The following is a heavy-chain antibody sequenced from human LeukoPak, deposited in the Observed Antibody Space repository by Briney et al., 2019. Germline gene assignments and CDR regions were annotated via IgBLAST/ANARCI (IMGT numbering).Heavy chain of an antibody. J-gene: IGHJ4*02. V-gene: IGHV3-11*01. CDR3: ARAGVRVVAATDY. Sequence: PGGSLRLSCAASGFTFSDYYMSWIRQAPGKGLEWVSYISSSGSAIYYADSVKGRFTISRDNAKNSLYLQMNSLRAEDTAVYYCARAGVRVVAATDYWGQGTLVTVSS. CDR2: ISSSGSAI. CDR1: GFTFSDYY. D-gene: IGHD2-15*01.